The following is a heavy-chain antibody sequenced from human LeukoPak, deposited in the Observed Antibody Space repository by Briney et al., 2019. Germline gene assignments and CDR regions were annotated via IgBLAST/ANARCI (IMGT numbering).Heavy chain of an antibody. CDR2: IRYDGSYE. Sequence: PGGSLRLSCAASGFTFNSYGMHWVRQAPGKGLEWVAFIRYDGSYEYYGDSVKGRFTISRDNSKTTVYLQMNSLTSEDTAVYYCAKDGGLHLHCYYNYMDIWGKGTTVTVSS. CDR1: GFTFNSYG. V-gene: IGHV3-30*02. D-gene: IGHD5-24*01. CDR3: AKDGGLHLHCYYNYMDI. J-gene: IGHJ6*03.